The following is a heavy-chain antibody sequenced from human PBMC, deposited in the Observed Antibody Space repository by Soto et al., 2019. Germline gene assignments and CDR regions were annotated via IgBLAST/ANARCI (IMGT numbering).Heavy chain of an antibody. D-gene: IGHD3-10*01. V-gene: IGHV1-3*01. CDR3: ARDHYYGSGSYYPMDDYYYYYMDV. CDR1: GYTFTSYA. Sequence: ASVKVSCKASGYTFTSYAMHWVRQAPGQRLEWMGWINAGNGNTKYSQKFQGRVTITRDTSASTAYMELSSLRSEDTAAYYCARDHYYGSGSYYPMDDYYYYYMDVWGKGTTVTVSS. J-gene: IGHJ6*03. CDR2: INAGNGNT.